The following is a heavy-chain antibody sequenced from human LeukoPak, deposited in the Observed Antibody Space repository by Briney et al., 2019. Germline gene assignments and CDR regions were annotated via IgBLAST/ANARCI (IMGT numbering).Heavy chain of an antibody. V-gene: IGHV3-11*01. CDR1: GFTFSDYY. CDR3: AGNALIYSDGNAYLHN. CDR2: ISSSGTTI. D-gene: IGHD3-22*01. J-gene: IGHJ4*02. Sequence: PGGSLRLSCAASGFTFSDYYMNWIRQTPGKGLEWISYISSSGTTIYYADSVKGRLTISRDNAKNSLYLQMNTLRAEDTAVYYCAGNALIYSDGNAYLHNWGQGTLVTVSS.